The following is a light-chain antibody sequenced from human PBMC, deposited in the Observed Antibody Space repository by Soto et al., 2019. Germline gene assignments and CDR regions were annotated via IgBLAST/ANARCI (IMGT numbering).Light chain of an antibody. Sequence: QSALTQPASVSGSPGQSITLSCTGTSSDVGSYNLVSWYQHHPGRAPKLMIYEVTKRPSGVSYRFSGSKSGNTASLTISGLQAEDEADYYCCSYAGSSPVVFGGGTKLTVL. V-gene: IGLV2-23*02. J-gene: IGLJ2*01. CDR1: SSDVGSYNL. CDR2: EVT. CDR3: CSYAGSSPVV.